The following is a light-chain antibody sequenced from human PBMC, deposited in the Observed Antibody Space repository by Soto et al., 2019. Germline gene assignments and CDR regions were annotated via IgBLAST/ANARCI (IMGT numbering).Light chain of an antibody. CDR1: SSDVGGYNY. V-gene: IGLV2-14*01. CDR3: SSYTRSNTRV. CDR2: EVS. J-gene: IGLJ3*02. Sequence: QSALTQPASVSGSPGQSITISCTGTSSDVGGYNYVSWYQQHPGKAPKLMIYEVSNRPSGVSYRFSGSKSGNTASLTISGLQAKDEADYYCSSYTRSNTRVFGGGTKLTV.